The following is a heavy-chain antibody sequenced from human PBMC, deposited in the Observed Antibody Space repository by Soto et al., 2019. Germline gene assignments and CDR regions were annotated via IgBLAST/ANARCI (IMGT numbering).Heavy chain of an antibody. J-gene: IGHJ4*02. CDR1: GYIFTAYS. CDR3: AREASAVISLDY. Sequence: ASVKVSCKASGYIFTAYSMHWVRQAPGQGLEWVGWFNPNSGDTIYAQKFQGGVTLTGDTSISTAYMELYSLTSDDTAVYYCAREASAVISLDYWGQGTLVTVSS. V-gene: IGHV1-2*02. CDR2: FNPNSGDT. D-gene: IGHD6-19*01.